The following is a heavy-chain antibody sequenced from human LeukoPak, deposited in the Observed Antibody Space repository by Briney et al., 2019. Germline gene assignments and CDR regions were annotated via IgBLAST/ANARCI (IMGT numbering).Heavy chain of an antibody. D-gene: IGHD3-10*01. CDR1: GFTFSSYS. Sequence: GSLRLSCEASGFTFSSYSMNWVRQPPGKGLEWIGSIYYSGSTYYNPSLKSRVTISVDTSKNQFSLKLSSVTAADTAVYYCARGGYYYGSGSYYRSGIPPRWFDPWGQGTLVTVSS. V-gene: IGHV4-39*07. J-gene: IGHJ5*02. CDR3: ARGGYYYGSGSYYRSGIPPRWFDP. CDR2: IYYSGST.